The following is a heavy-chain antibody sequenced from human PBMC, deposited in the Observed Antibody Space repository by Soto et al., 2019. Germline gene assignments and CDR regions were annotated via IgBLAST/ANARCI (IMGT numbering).Heavy chain of an antibody. CDR2: IYTSGST. CDR1: GGSISSYY. J-gene: IGHJ6*02. CDR3: AREGLGARSYYYYGMDV. D-gene: IGHD3-16*01. V-gene: IGHV4-4*07. Sequence: LETLSLTCTVSGGSISSYYWSWIRQPAGKGLEWIGRIYTSGSTNYNPSLKSRVTMSVDTSKNQFSLKLSSVTAAGTAVYYCAREGLGARSYYYYGMDVWGQGTTVTV.